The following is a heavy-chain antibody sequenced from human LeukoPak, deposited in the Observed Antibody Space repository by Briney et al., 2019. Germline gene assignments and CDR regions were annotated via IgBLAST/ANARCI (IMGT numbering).Heavy chain of an antibody. Sequence: GGSLRLSCSASGFTFSNFSMHWVRQAPGKGLEYVSSISSNERSTYYADSVKGRFTIPRDNSKNTLYLQMSSLRADDTAVYYCMRGGGQQQLTFGDYWGQGTLVTVSS. J-gene: IGHJ4*02. V-gene: IGHV3-64D*06. CDR2: ISSNERST. CDR3: MRGGGQQQLTFGDY. D-gene: IGHD3-16*01. CDR1: GFTFSNFS.